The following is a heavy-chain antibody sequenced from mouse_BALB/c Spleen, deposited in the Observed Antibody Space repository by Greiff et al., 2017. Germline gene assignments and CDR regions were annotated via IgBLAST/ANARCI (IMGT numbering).Heavy chain of an antibody. D-gene: IGHD2-3*01. CDR3: ARYYDGYYGGGFDY. J-gene: IGHJ2*01. CDR2: ISYSGST. Sequence: EVMLVESGPSLVKPSQTLSLTCSVTGDSITSGYWNWIRKFPGNKLEYMGYISYSGSTYYNPSLKSRISITRDTSKNQYYLQLNSVTTEDTATYYCARYYDGYYGGGFDYWGQGTTLTVSS. V-gene: IGHV3-8*02. CDR1: GDSITSGY.